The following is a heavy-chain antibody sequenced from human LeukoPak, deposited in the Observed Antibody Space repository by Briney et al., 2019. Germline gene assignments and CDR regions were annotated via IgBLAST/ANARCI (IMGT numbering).Heavy chain of an antibody. Sequence: SETLSLTCTVSGYSISSGYYWGWIRQPPGKGLEWIGSIYHSGSTYYNPSLKSRVTISVDTSKNQFSLKLSSVTAADTAVYYCATPDSGYDFGISRGAFDIWGQGTMVTVSS. CDR3: ATPDSGYDFGISRGAFDI. CDR1: GYSISSGYY. V-gene: IGHV4-38-2*02. J-gene: IGHJ3*02. CDR2: IYHSGST. D-gene: IGHD5-12*01.